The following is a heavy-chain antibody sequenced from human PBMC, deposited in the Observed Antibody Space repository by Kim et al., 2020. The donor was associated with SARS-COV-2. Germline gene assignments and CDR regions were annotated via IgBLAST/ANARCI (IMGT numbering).Heavy chain of an antibody. Sequence: ASVKVSCKASGYTFSSYAVHWVRQAPGQRLEWMGWINPANGNTKYSGSFQGRVTITRDTSASTVYMDLTSLTSEDTAVFYCARVSEAYFDYWGQGTLVTV. CDR3: ARVSEAYFDY. J-gene: IGHJ4*02. V-gene: IGHV1-3*01. CDR2: INPANGNT. D-gene: IGHD6-25*01. CDR1: GYTFSSYA.